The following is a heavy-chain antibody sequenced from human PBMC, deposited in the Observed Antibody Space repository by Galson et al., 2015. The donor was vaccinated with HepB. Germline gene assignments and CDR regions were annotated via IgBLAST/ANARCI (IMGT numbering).Heavy chain of an antibody. CDR2: IYYSGST. V-gene: IGHV4-39*01. CDR1: GGSISSSSYY. D-gene: IGHD1-26*01. J-gene: IGHJ4*02. Sequence: SETLSLTCTVSGGSISSSSYYWGWIRQPPGKGLEWIGSIYYSGSTYYNPSLKSRVTISVDTSKNQFSLKLSSVTAADTAVYCCAIGGWELFGDYFDYWGQGTLVTVSS. CDR3: AIGGWELFGDYFDY.